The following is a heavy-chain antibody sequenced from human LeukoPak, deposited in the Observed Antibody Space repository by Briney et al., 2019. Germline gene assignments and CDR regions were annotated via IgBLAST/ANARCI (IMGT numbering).Heavy chain of an antibody. CDR2: IYYSGST. CDR1: GGSISSGGYY. D-gene: IGHD5-12*01. J-gene: IGHJ4*02. CDR3: ARVARGRRPNSGNCDY. Sequence: SQTLSLTCTVSGGSISSGGYYWSWIRQHPGKGLEWIGYIYYSGSTYYNPSLKSRVTISVDTSKNQFSLKLSSVTAADTAVYYCARVARGRRPNSGNCDYWGQGTLDTVSS. V-gene: IGHV4-31*03.